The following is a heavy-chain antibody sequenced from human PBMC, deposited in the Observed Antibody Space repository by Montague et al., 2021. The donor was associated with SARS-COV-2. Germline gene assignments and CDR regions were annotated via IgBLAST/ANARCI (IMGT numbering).Heavy chain of an antibody. D-gene: IGHD3-9*01. CDR3: ARHPTGYAHWFDS. CDR1: GGSISTSPYY. Sequence: SETLSLTCDVSGGSISTSPYYWAWIRQPPGRGLEWIATISYSGSTFYNPSLKSRVTISVDMSTNQFSLRLNPVTAADTAVYFCARHPTGYAHWFDSWGQGTPVIVSS. V-gene: IGHV4-39*01. CDR2: ISYSGST. J-gene: IGHJ5*01.